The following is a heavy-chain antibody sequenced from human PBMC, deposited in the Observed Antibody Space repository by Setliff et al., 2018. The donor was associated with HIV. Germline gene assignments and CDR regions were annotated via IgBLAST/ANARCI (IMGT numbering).Heavy chain of an antibody. CDR2: TSSDGSNK. CDR1: GFNFGNYG. Sequence: PGGSLRLSCAASGFNFGNYGMHWVRQAPGKGLEWVAVTSSDGSNKYYADSVKGRFTISRDNSKNTLYLQMNSLRAEDTAVYYCAKGSNTAMVTWGQGTLVTVSS. V-gene: IGHV3-30*18. D-gene: IGHD5-18*01. CDR3: AKGSNTAMVT. J-gene: IGHJ4*02.